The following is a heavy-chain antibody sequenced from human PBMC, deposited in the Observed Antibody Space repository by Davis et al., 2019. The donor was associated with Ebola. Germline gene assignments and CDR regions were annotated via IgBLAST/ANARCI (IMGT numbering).Heavy chain of an antibody. V-gene: IGHV1-69*13. CDR2: IIPIFGTA. CDR3: ARSDDFWSGYPNWFDP. Sequence: SVKVSCKASGGTFSSYAISWVRQAPGQGLEWMGGIIPIFGTANYAQKFQGRVTITADESTSTAYMELSSLRSEDTAVYYCARSDDFWSGYPNWFDPWGQGTLVTVSS. D-gene: IGHD3-3*01. CDR1: GGTFSSYA. J-gene: IGHJ5*02.